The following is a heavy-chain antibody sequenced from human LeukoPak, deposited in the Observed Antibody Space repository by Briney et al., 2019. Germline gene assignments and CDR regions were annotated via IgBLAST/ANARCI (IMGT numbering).Heavy chain of an antibody. V-gene: IGHV3-23*01. D-gene: IGHD5-18*01. Sequence: GVSLRLSCAASGFTFSSYAMSWVRQAPGKGLEGVSAISGSGGSTYYADSVKGRFTISRDNSKNTLYLQMNSLRAEDTAVYYCAKEVRGYSYGYEGDYWGQGTLVTVSS. CDR3: AKEVRGYSYGYEGDY. J-gene: IGHJ4*02. CDR1: GFTFSSYA. CDR2: ISGSGGST.